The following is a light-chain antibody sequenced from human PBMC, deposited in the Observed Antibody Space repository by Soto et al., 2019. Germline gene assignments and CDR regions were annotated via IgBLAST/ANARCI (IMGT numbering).Light chain of an antibody. CDR2: GAS. CDR3: QQYANSPLT. CDR1: QSVTSSY. Sequence: EIVLTQSPATLSLSPGERATLSCRASQSVTSSYLAWYQQKPGQAPRLVIFGASSRATGIPDRFSGSGSGTDFTLTISRLEPEDFAVFYCQQYANSPLTCGQGKRREIK. J-gene: IGKJ5*01. V-gene: IGKV3-20*01.